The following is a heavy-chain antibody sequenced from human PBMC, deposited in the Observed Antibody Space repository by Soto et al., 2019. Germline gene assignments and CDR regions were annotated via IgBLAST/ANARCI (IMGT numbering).Heavy chain of an antibody. Sequence: QVQLQESGPGLVKPSETLSLTCTVSGGSISSYYWSWIRQPPGKGLEWIGYIYYSGRTPYNPSLQSRVIISVDTAKNHFSLKLSSVTAADTAVYYCARQQTGIAVVYLDYWGQGTLVTVSS. CDR2: IYYSGRT. V-gene: IGHV4-59*08. CDR3: ARQQTGIAVVYLDY. CDR1: GGSISSYY. J-gene: IGHJ4*02. D-gene: IGHD6-19*01.